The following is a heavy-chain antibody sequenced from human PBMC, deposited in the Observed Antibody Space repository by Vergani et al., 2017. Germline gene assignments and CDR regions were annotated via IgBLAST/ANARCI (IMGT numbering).Heavy chain of an antibody. J-gene: IGHJ4*02. Sequence: EVQLVESGGGLVKPGGSLRLSCAASGFTFSSYAMSWVRQAPGKGLEWVSAISGSGGSTYYADSVKGRFTISRDNSKNTLYLQMNSLRAEDTAVYYCATLNCGGDCPSCDYWGQGTLVTVSS. D-gene: IGHD2-21*02. CDR1: GFTFSSYA. V-gene: IGHV3-23*04. CDR3: ATLNCGGDCPSCDY. CDR2: ISGSGGST.